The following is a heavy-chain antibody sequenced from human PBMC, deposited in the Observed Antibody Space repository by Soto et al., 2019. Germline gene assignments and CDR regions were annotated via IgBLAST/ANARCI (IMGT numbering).Heavy chain of an antibody. J-gene: IGHJ4*02. Sequence: GGSLRLSCTASGFTCISYAMSWVRQAPGKGLEWVSAISGSGGSTYYADSVKGRFTISRDNSKNTLYLQMNSLRAEDTAVYYCAKDSSGWYGTGYWGQGTLVTVSS. D-gene: IGHD6-19*01. CDR3: AKDSSGWYGTGY. V-gene: IGHV3-23*01. CDR1: GFTCISYA. CDR2: ISGSGGST.